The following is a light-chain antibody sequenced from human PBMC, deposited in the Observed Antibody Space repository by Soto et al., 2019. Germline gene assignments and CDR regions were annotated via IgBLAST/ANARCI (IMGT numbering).Light chain of an antibody. Sequence: DIQMTHSPSSLSASVGDRVTITCQASQDISNYLNWYQQKPGKAPKLLIFDASNLETGVPSRFSGSGSATHFTFTITSLLPEDIATYYCQHFDNSWTFGLGTKVDI. CDR3: QHFDNSWT. CDR2: DAS. CDR1: QDISNY. V-gene: IGKV1-33*01. J-gene: IGKJ1*01.